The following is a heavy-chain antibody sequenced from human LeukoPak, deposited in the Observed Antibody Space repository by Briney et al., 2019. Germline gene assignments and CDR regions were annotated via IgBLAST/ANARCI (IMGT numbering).Heavy chain of an antibody. Sequence: GGSLRLSCAASGFTFSSHWMHWVRQAPGKGLVWVSRIKSDGSTNYADSVKGRFTISRDNAKNTVSLQMNGLRAEDTGVYYCARAPSEIGGYYPEYFRHWGQGTLVTVSS. D-gene: IGHD3-22*01. V-gene: IGHV3-74*01. CDR3: ARAPSEIGGYYPEYFRH. CDR1: GFTFSSHW. CDR2: IKSDGST. J-gene: IGHJ1*01.